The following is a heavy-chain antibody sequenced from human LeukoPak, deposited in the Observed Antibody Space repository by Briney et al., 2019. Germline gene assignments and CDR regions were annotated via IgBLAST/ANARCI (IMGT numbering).Heavy chain of an antibody. Sequence: PSETLSLTCTVSGGSISSSSYYWGWIRQPPGKGLEWIGSIYYSGSTYYNPSLKSRVTISVDTSKNQFSLKLSSVTAADTAVYYCARDGVFSSSGDELWFDPWGQGTLVTVSS. D-gene: IGHD2-15*01. CDR2: IYYSGST. V-gene: IGHV4-39*07. CDR1: GGSISSSSYY. CDR3: ARDGVFSSSGDELWFDP. J-gene: IGHJ5*02.